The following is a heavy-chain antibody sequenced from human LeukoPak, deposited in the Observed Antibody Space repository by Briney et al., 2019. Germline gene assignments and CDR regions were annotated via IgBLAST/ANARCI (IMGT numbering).Heavy chain of an antibody. CDR1: GYSISSGYY. Sequence: SETLSLTCAVSGYSISSGYYWGWIRQPPGKGLEWIGSIYHSGSTYYNPSLKSRVTISVDTSKNQFSLKLSSVTAADTAVYYCARGPSGYYHYWGQGTLVTVSS. J-gene: IGHJ4*02. D-gene: IGHD3-22*01. CDR2: IYHSGST. V-gene: IGHV4-38-2*01. CDR3: ARGPSGYYHY.